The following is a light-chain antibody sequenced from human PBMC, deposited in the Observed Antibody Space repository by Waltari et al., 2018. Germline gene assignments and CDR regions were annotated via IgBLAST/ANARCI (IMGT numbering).Light chain of an antibody. CDR3: CSYAGDSIWL. Sequence: QSALTQPASVSGSPRQSITISCTGISSDVGTYNLVSWYQQYPGNAPEIMIYEVNHRPSVVSKLFSCSKSGNTASLRISGLQAGDEADYYCCSYAGDSIWLFGGGTKLTVL. CDR2: EVN. CDR1: SSDVGTYNL. J-gene: IGLJ3*02. V-gene: IGLV2-23*02.